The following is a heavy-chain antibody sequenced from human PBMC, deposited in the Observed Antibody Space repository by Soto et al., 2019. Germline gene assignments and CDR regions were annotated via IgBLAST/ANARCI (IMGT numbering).Heavy chain of an antibody. D-gene: IGHD3-22*01. J-gene: IGHJ5*02. Sequence: QVQLVQSGAEVKKPGASVKVSCKASGYTFSSYGISWVRQAPGQGLEWMGWISAYNGNTNNAQKLQGRVTMTTDTSTSTAYRELRTPRSDDTAVYYCARVKGSGYHNCFDPWGQATLVTVSS. CDR1: GYTFSSYG. CDR3: ARVKGSGYHNCFDP. V-gene: IGHV1-18*01. CDR2: ISAYNGNT.